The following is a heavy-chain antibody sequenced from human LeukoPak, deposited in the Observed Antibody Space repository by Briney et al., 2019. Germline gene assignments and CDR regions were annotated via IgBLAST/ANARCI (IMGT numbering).Heavy chain of an antibody. CDR2: ISWNSGSI. V-gene: IGHV3-9*01. J-gene: IGHJ5*02. CDR3: AKGLGSFPFSP. Sequence: GGSLRLSCAASGFTFDDYAMHWVRQAPGKGLEWVSGISWNSGSIGYADSVKGRFTISRDNAKNSLYLQMNSLRAEDTALYYCAKGLGSFPFSPWGQGTLVTASS. CDR1: GFTFDDYA. D-gene: IGHD3-10*01.